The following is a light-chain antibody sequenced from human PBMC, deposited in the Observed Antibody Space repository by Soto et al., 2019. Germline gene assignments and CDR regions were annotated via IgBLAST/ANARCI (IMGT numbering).Light chain of an antibody. CDR3: QTWDTGIRVV. CDR1: SGHSSYA. CDR2: LNSDGSH. V-gene: IGLV4-69*01. Sequence: QSVLTQSPSASASLGASVKLTCTLNSGHSSYAIAWHQQQPEKGPRYLMKLNSDGSHGKGDGIPDRFSGSSSGAERYLTISSLQSEDEADYYCQTWDTGIRVVFGGGTKVTVL. J-gene: IGLJ2*01.